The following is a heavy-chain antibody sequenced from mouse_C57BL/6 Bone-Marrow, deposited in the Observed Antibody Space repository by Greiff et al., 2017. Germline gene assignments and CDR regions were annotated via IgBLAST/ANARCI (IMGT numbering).Heavy chain of an antibody. CDR1: GFTFSSYA. CDR3: TAVYYGNPWYGDV. Sequence: EVKLVASGEGLVKPGGSLKLSCAASGFTFSSYAMSWVRQTPEQRLAWVAYISSGGDYIYYADTVKGRFTISRDNARNTLYLQMSRLKSEDTAMYYWTAVYYGNPWYGDVWGTGTTVTVSS. V-gene: IGHV5-9-1*02. J-gene: IGHJ1*03. CDR2: ISSGGDYI. D-gene: IGHD2-1*01.